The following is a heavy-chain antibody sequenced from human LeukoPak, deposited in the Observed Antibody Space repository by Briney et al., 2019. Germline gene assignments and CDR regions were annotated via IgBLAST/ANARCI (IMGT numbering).Heavy chain of an antibody. CDR2: ISGCDVST. CDR3: AKSRGGGSTSLHY. V-gene: IGHV3-23*01. J-gene: IGHJ4*02. CDR1: GFTFSGYA. Sequence: GALRLSCGASGFTFSGYAMSWVRQAPGPGLEWVSTISGCDVSTYYADSVKGRFTISTDNSQNTLSLQMNSLRAEDTAVYYCAKSRGGGSTSLHYWAQGPLVAISS. D-gene: IGHD2-15*01.